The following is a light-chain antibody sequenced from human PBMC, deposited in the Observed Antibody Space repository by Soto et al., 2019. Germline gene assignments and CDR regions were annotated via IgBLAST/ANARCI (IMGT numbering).Light chain of an antibody. CDR2: GAS. Sequence: EIVLTQSPGTLSLSPGERVTLSSRASQSVTRTSLAWYQQNPGQAPRLLIYGASSRATGIPDRFSGSGSGTDFTLTISRLEPEDFAVYYCHQYGSSPQAFGPGTKVDIK. CDR1: QSVTRTS. CDR3: HQYGSSPQA. J-gene: IGKJ3*01. V-gene: IGKV3-20*01.